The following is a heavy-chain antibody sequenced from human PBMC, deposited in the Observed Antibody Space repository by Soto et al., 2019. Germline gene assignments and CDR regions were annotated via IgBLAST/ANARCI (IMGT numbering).Heavy chain of an antibody. CDR2: ISWNSGRI. V-gene: IGHV3-9*01. D-gene: IGHD3-3*02. Sequence: EVQLVQYGGGWVQPGRSLRLSCGASGFTFDDYGMHWVRQAPGKGLEWVSSISWNSGRIGYADSVKGRFTISRDNVKNSLYLQMNSLRAEDTAFYYCARSGQFSASDYFGFWGQGTLVTVSS. CDR3: ARSGQFSASDYFGF. J-gene: IGHJ4*02. CDR1: GFTFDDYG.